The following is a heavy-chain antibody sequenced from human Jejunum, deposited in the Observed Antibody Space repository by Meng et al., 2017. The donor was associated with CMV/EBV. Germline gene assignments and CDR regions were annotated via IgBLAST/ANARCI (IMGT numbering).Heavy chain of an antibody. CDR1: ISSSSSY. D-gene: IGHD1-26*01. CDR3: ARAWKVWDLSPGWLDP. J-gene: IGHJ5*02. CDR2: IYYSGTT. V-gene: IGHV4-39*07. Sequence: ISSSSSYWGWIRQPPGKGLEWVGSIYYSGTTYYNPSLKSRVTISVDTSKNQVSLKLSSVTAADTAVYYCARAWKVWDLSPGWLDPWGQGTLVTVSS.